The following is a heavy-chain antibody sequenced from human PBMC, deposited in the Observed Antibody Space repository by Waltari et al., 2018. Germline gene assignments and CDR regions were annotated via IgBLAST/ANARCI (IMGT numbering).Heavy chain of an antibody. Sequence: EVQLVESGGGLVKPGGSLRLSCAASGFTFSSYSMNWVRQAPGKGLEWVSSISSSSSYIYYADSVKGRFTISRDNAKNSLYLQMNSLRAEDTAVYYCARDHYPQGVIPETFDYWGQGTLVTVSS. CDR2: ISSSSSYI. D-gene: IGHD3-10*01. CDR1: GFTFSSYS. CDR3: ARDHYPQGVIPETFDY. V-gene: IGHV3-21*01. J-gene: IGHJ4*02.